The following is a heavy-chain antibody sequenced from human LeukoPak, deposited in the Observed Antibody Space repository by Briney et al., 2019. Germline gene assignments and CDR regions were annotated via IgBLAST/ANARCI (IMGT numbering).Heavy chain of an antibody. CDR2: ISYDGSNK. V-gene: IGHV3-30-3*01. Sequence: PGGSLRLSCAASGFTFSSYAMHWVRQAPGKGLEWVAVISYDGSNKYYADSVKGRFTISRGNSKNTLYLQMNSLRAEDTAVYYCARDQLKNYGMDVWGQGTTVTVSS. J-gene: IGHJ6*02. D-gene: IGHD6-6*01. CDR3: ARDQLKNYGMDV. CDR1: GFTFSSYA.